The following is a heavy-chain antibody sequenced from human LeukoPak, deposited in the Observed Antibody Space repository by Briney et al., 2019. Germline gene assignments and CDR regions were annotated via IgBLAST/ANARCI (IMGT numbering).Heavy chain of an antibody. CDR2: ISTTGGTT. J-gene: IGHJ4*02. CDR3: ARGDFDSSSWYSSY. D-gene: IGHD6-13*01. CDR1: GLTFSSYG. Sequence: GGSLRLSCAASGLTFSSYGMSWVRQAPGRGLEWVSAISTTGGTTYYADSVKGRFTISRDNAKNSLYLQMNSLRAEDTAVYYCARGDFDSSSWYSSYWGQGTLVTVSS. V-gene: IGHV3-21*01.